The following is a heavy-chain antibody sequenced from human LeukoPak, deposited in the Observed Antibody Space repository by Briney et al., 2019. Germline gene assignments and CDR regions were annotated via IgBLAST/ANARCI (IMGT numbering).Heavy chain of an antibody. CDR1: GYTLTELS. V-gene: IGHV1-24*01. CDR3: ARDLKYNWNYGLRSRTLY. Sequence: ASVKVSCKVSGYTLTELSMHWVRQAPGKGLEWMGGFDPEDGETIYAQKLQGRVTMTTDTSTSTAYMELRSLRSDDTAVYYCARDLKYNWNYGLRSRTLYWGQGTLVTVSS. D-gene: IGHD1-7*01. J-gene: IGHJ4*02. CDR2: FDPEDGET.